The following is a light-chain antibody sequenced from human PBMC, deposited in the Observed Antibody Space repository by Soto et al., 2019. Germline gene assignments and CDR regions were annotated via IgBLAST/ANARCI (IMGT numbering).Light chain of an antibody. Sequence: QSVLTQPPSASGTPGQRVTISCSGSSSNIGSNYVYWYQQLPGTAPKLLIYRNNQRPSGVPDRFSGSKSGTSASLAISGLRSEDEADYYCAAWDDSLNGFRWVFGGGTQLTVL. CDR1: SSNIGSNY. CDR3: AAWDDSLNGFRWV. CDR2: RNN. J-gene: IGLJ3*02. V-gene: IGLV1-47*01.